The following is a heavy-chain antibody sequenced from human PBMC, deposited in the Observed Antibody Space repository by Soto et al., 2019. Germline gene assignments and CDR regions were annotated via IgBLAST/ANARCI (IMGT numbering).Heavy chain of an antibody. CDR1: GYTFTSYG. J-gene: IGHJ5*02. Sequence: QVQLVQSGAEVKKPGASVKVSCKASGYTFTSYGISWVRQAPGQGLEWMGWISAYNGNTNYVEKPQGRVTMTTDTSTSTAYMELRSLRSDDTAVYYCARTHLGAAEDILTGVGFDPWGQGTLVTVSS. V-gene: IGHV1-18*01. CDR3: ARTHLGAAEDILTGVGFDP. D-gene: IGHD3-9*01. CDR2: ISAYNGNT.